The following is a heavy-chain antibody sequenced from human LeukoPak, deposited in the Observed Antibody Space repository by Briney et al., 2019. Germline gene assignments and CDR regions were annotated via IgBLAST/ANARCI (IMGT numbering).Heavy chain of an antibody. D-gene: IGHD4-17*01. CDR3: ARERLAYGDYYYYYYMDV. CDR2: IHSTGST. Sequence: SETLSLTCTVSGDSINSDDYYWSWLRQPAGKGLEWIGRIHSTGSTNYNPSLKSRVTMSVDTSKNQFSLKLSSVTAADTAVYYCARERLAYGDYYYYYYMDVWGKGTTVTISS. CDR1: GDSINSDDYY. J-gene: IGHJ6*03. V-gene: IGHV4-61*02.